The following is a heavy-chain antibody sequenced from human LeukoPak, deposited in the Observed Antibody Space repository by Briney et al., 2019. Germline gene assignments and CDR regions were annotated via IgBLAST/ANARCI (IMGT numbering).Heavy chain of an antibody. D-gene: IGHD1-1*01. J-gene: IGHJ4*02. Sequence: GGSLRHSCAASGFTFSSYAMSRVRQAPGKGLEWVSTISGSGGSTYYADSVKGHFTISRDNSKNKLYLQMNSLRAEDTAIYYCAKDPGGNLNDPDYWGGRRLVTVSS. V-gene: IGHV3-23*01. CDR3: AKDPGGNLNDPDY. CDR2: ISGSGGST. CDR1: GFTFSSYA.